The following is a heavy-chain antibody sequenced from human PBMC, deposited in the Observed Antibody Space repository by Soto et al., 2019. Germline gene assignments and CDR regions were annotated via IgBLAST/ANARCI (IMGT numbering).Heavy chain of an antibody. CDR3: AHFRGSYLAVGY. V-gene: IGHV2-5*02. J-gene: IGHJ4*02. Sequence: QITLKESGPTLVKPTQTLTLTCTFSGFSLSTSGVGVGWIRQPPGKALQWLALIYWDDDKRYSPALQTKLTFTKDATKTQVVTTLASKDPVDKATYYGAHFRGSYLAVGYWGQETLPSASP. D-gene: IGHD1-26*01. CDR2: IYWDDDK. CDR1: GFSLSTSGVG.